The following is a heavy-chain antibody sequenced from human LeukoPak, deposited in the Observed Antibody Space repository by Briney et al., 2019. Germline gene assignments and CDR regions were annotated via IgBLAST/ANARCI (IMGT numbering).Heavy chain of an antibody. Sequence: SETLSLTCTVSGGSISSSYWSWIRQPPGKGLEWIGYIYYSGSTNYNPSLKSRVTISVDTSKNQFSLNLTSVTAADTAVYYCAKEVAGPWGQGTRVAVSS. CDR3: AKEVAGP. J-gene: IGHJ5*02. CDR2: IYYSGST. V-gene: IGHV4-59*12. CDR1: GGSISSSY.